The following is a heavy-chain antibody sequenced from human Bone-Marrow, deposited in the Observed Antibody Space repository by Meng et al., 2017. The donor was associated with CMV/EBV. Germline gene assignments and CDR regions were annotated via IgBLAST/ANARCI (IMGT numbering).Heavy chain of an antibody. CDR2: IYYSGST. Sequence: SETLSLTCTVSGGSISSSSYYWGWIRQPPGKGLEWIGSIYYSGSTYNNPSLKTRVTISVDTSKNQFSLKLSSVTAADTAVYYRAEVDYGGKFDYWGQGTLVTVSS. J-gene: IGHJ4*02. V-gene: IGHV4-39*01. CDR1: GGSISSSSYY. CDR3: AEVDYGGKFDY. D-gene: IGHD4/OR15-4a*01.